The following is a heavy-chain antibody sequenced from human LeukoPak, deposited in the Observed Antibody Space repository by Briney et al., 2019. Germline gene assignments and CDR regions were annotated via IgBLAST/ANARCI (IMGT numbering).Heavy chain of an antibody. J-gene: IGHJ4*02. Sequence: ASVKVSCKASGYNFIGYYMHWVRQAPGLGLEWMGIINPNGGSTNYAQKFQGRVTITRDTSTSTVYMELSSLRSEDTAVYYCATAFRYSSSAGTFDYWGQGTLVTVSS. V-gene: IGHV1-46*01. CDR1: GYNFIGYY. D-gene: IGHD6-13*01. CDR2: INPNGGST. CDR3: ATAFRYSSSAGTFDY.